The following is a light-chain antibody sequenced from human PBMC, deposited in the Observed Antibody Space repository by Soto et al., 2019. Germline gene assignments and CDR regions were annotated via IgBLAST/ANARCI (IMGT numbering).Light chain of an antibody. Sequence: QSVLTQPASVSGSPGQSITISCTGTSSDIGGYNLVSWYQQHPGEGPKLMIYEGSKRPSGVSNRFSGSKSGNTASLTISGLQPEDEADYYCSSYTGSSSSVIFGGGTKLTVL. J-gene: IGLJ2*01. CDR2: EGS. CDR3: SSYTGSSSSVI. CDR1: SSDIGGYNL. V-gene: IGLV2-23*01.